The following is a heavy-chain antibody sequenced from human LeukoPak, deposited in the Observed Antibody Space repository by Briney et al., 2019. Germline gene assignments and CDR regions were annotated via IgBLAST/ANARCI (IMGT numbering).Heavy chain of an antibody. J-gene: IGHJ4*02. CDR3: ARGRGPINTPVDF. CDR1: GFTFTNHA. Sequence: PGGSLRLSCVASGFTFTNHAMSWVRQAPGKGLEWVSSILNSGGSTDYADSVKGRFTISRDNSKNTLYLQMNSLRAEDAAIYYCARGRGPINTPVDFWGQGTLVTVSS. D-gene: IGHD3-10*01. V-gene: IGHV3-23*01. CDR2: ILNSGGST.